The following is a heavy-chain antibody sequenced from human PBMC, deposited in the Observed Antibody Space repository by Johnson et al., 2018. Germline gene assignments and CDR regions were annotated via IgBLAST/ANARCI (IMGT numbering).Heavy chain of an antibody. CDR2: ISYDGSDK. CDR1: GFSFRSYA. D-gene: IGHD3-22*01. V-gene: IGHV3-30*18. Sequence: QVQLVESGGGVVQPGRSLSLSCEASGFSFRSYAFHWVRQAPGKGLAWVVAISYDGSDKYYTDSVQGRFTLPRDNSRNTVHRQMNSLRPEDTAVYYWAKACLPDSSGYHDAVHIWGQGTMVIVSS. J-gene: IGHJ3*02. CDR3: AKACLPDSSGYHDAVHI.